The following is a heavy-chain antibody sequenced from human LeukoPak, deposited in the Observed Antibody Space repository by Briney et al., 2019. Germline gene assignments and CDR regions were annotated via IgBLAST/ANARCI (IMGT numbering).Heavy chain of an antibody. J-gene: IGHJ4*02. CDR2: ISGSGTST. CDR1: GFTFSSYA. D-gene: IGHD3-22*01. Sequence: GGSLRLSCAASGFTFSSYAMSWVRHAPGKGPEWLSAISGSGTSTYYAASVKGRFTISRDNSKNTLYLQMNSLRAEDTAVYYCAKEIDSSGYYDYWGQGTLVTVSS. CDR3: AKEIDSSGYYDY. V-gene: IGHV3-23*01.